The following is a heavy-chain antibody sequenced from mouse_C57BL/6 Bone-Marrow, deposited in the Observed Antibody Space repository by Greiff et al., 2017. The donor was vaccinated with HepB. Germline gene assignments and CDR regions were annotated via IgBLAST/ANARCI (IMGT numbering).Heavy chain of an antibody. CDR1: GFSLTSYA. D-gene: IGHD1-1*01. CDR2: IWTGGGT. J-gene: IGHJ1*03. Sequence: VQLVESGPGLVAPSQSLSITCTVSGFSLTSYAISWVRQPPGKGLEWLGVIWTGGGTNSNSALKSRLSISKDNSKSQVFLKMNSLQTDDTARYYCARNSHGSSHWYFDVWGTGTTVTVSS. V-gene: IGHV2-9-1*01. CDR3: ARNSHGSSHWYFDV.